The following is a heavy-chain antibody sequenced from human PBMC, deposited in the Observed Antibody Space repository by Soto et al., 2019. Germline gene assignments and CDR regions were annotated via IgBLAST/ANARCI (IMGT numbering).Heavy chain of an antibody. CDR3: ASLVVPADLGIAADGDDFDI. Sequence: SETLSLTCAVYGGSFRGSSWRWIRQPPGTGLAWIGEINHSGSTTYNPSLTSRVPLSLAPAKKQFSLKLSSVTASDTAVYYCASLVVPADLGIAADGDDFDIWGKGTMVTVSS. V-gene: IGHV4-34*01. J-gene: IGHJ3*02. CDR2: INHSGST. CDR1: GGSFRGSS. D-gene: IGHD6-13*01.